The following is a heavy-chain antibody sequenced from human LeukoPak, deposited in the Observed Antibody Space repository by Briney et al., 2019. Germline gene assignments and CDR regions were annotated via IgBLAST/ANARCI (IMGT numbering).Heavy chain of an antibody. CDR3: ARGRILWGYYKGLWY. CDR1: GYTFASYD. CDR2: MNPNSGNT. D-gene: IGHD3-9*01. V-gene: IGHV1-8*01. Sequence: ASVKVSCKASGYTFASYDINWVRQATGQGLEWMGWMNPNSGNTGYAQKFQGRVTMTRNTSISTAYMELSSLRSEDTAVYYCARGRILWGYYKGLWYWGQGTLVTVSS. J-gene: IGHJ4*02.